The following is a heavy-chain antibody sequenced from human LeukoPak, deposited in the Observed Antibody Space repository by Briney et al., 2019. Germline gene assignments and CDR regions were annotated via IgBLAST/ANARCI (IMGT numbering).Heavy chain of an antibody. V-gene: IGHV3-21*01. D-gene: IGHD3-22*01. Sequence: PGGSLRLSCAASGFTFSSYSMNWVRQAPGKGLEWVSSISSSSSYIYYADSVKGRFTISRDNAKNSLYLQMNSLRAEDTAVYYCARAHKEDSSGYYPWFDPWGQGTLVIVSS. CDR2: ISSSSSYI. J-gene: IGHJ5*02. CDR1: GFTFSSYS. CDR3: ARAHKEDSSGYYPWFDP.